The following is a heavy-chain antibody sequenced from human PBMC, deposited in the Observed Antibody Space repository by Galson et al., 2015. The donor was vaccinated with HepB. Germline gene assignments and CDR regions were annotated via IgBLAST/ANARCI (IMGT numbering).Heavy chain of an antibody. V-gene: IGHV1-3*01. CDR2: VNADNGHT. J-gene: IGHJ6*02. Sequence: SVKVSCKASGYTFTPYAIHWVRQAPGQRLEWMGWVNADNGHTKYSQKFQGRVTITRDTSASTAYMELSSLRSEDTAVYYCARWYYDLWSGDTPIYYGMDVWGQGTTVTVSS. CDR3: ARWYYDLWSGDTPIYYGMDV. CDR1: GYTFTPYA. D-gene: IGHD3-3*01.